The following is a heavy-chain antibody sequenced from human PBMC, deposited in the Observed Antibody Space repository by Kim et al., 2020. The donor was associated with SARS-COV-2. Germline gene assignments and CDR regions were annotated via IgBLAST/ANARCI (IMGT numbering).Heavy chain of an antibody. CDR3: ARDGSMKDSNGRAFDY. J-gene: IGHJ4*02. D-gene: IGHD4-4*01. CDR2: ISSSSSYT. CDR1: GFTFSDYY. Sequence: GGSLRLSCAASGFTFSDYYMSWIRQAPGKGLEWVSYISSSSSYTNYADSVKGRFTISRDNAKNSLYLQMNSLRAEDTAVYYCARDGSMKDSNGRAFDYWGQGTLVTVSS. V-gene: IGHV3-11*06.